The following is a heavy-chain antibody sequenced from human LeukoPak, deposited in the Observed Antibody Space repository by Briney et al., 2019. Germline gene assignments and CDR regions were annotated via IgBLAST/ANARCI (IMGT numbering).Heavy chain of an antibody. D-gene: IGHD3-3*01. CDR2: IYSGGST. CDR3: AREGDGYYPFFDY. CDR1: GFTVSSNY. Sequence: GGSLRLSCAASGFTVSSNYISWVRQAPGKGLEWVSAIYSGGSTFYADSVKGRITISRDNSKNTVYLQMNNLRAEDTAVYYCAREGDGYYPFFDYWGQGTLVTVSS. V-gene: IGHV3-66*01. J-gene: IGHJ4*02.